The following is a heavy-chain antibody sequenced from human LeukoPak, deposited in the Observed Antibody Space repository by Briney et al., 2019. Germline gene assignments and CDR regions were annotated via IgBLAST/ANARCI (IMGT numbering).Heavy chain of an antibody. V-gene: IGHV3-23*01. Sequence: GGSLRLSCAASGFTFSTYAMSWVRQIPGKGLEWVSAISGSDDGTYYADSVKGRFTISRDNSRNTLYLQMNTLRAEDTAVYYCAKVAGYSYVGVYYFDYWGQGTLVTVSS. CDR1: GFTFSTYA. J-gene: IGHJ4*02. CDR2: ISGSDDGT. CDR3: AKVAGYSYVGVYYFDY. D-gene: IGHD5-18*01.